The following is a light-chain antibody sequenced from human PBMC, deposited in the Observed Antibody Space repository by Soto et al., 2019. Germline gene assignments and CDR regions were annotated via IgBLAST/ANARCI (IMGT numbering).Light chain of an antibody. CDR2: EVS. J-gene: IGLJ1*01. CDR3: NSYTSSSTLV. Sequence: QSALTQPASVSGSPGQSITISCTGGSSDIGGYNYVSWYQQHPGTAPKLMIYEVSNRPSGVSNRFSGSKSGNTASLTISGLQAEDEADYYCNSYTSSSTLVFGTGTKLTVL. CDR1: SSDIGGYNY. V-gene: IGLV2-14*01.